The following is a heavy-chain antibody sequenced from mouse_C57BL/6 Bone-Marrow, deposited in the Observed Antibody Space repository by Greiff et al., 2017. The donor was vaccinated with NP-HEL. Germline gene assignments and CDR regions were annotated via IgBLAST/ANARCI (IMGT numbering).Heavy chain of an antibody. Sequence: QVQLQQSGAELVKPGASVKISCKASGYAFTSYWMNWVKQRPGKGLEWIGQIYPGDGDTNYNGKFKGKATLTADKSSSTAYMLLSSLTSADSAVYFWAISGDGSWLAYWGQGTLVTVSA. CDR1: GYAFTSYW. CDR3: AISGDGSWLAY. J-gene: IGHJ3*01. D-gene: IGHD2-3*01. V-gene: IGHV1-80*01. CDR2: IYPGDGDT.